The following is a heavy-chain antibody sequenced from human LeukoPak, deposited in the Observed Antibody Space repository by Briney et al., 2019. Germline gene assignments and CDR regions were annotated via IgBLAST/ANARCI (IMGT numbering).Heavy chain of an antibody. Sequence: GGSLRLSCAASGFTFSSYGMHWVRQAPGKGLEWVAFIRYDGSNKYYADSVKGRFTISRDNSKNTLYLQMNRLRAEDTAVYYCAKALTYYYDSSMVPWGQGTLVTVSS. CDR3: AKALTYYYDSSMVP. D-gene: IGHD3-22*01. J-gene: IGHJ5*02. V-gene: IGHV3-30*02. CDR1: GFTFSSYG. CDR2: IRYDGSNK.